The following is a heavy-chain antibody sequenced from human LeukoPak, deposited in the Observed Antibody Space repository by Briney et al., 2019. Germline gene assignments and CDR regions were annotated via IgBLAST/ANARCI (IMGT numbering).Heavy chain of an antibody. CDR3: ARDSGITMVRGTGGMDV. J-gene: IGHJ6*02. Sequence: GGSLRLSCAASGITVSSNYMSWVRQAPGKGLEWVSVIYGGGNTYHTDSVRGRFTISRDSSKNTLYLQMNSLRAEDTAVYYCARDSGITMVRGTGGMDVWGQGTTVTVSS. V-gene: IGHV3-66*01. D-gene: IGHD3-10*01. CDR2: IYGGGNT. CDR1: GITVSSNY.